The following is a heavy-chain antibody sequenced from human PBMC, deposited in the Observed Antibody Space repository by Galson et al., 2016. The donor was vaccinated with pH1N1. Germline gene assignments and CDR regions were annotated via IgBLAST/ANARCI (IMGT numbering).Heavy chain of an antibody. CDR1: GFTFSNYW. V-gene: IGHV3-7*01. D-gene: IGHD3-16*02. CDR2: IKEDGSET. CDR3: ARALGSRSAY. Sequence: SLRLSCAASGFTFSNYWMHWVRQVPGKGLEWVANIKEDGSETYYVDSVRGRFTISRDNAKNSLYLQMNSLRDEDTALYYCARALGSRSAYWGQGTLVTV. J-gene: IGHJ4*02.